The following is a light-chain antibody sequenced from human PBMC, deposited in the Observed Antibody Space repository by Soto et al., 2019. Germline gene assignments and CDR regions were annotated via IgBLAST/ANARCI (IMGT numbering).Light chain of an antibody. CDR1: HSVRSS. V-gene: IGKV3-11*01. CDR3: QQRSNWPGT. Sequence: ELVLTQSPATLSLSSGERATLSCRASHSVRSSLAWYQQQPGQAPSLLIYDASNRATGIPARFSGSGSGTDLTITISSLEPNDCEVYDCQQRSNWPGTFGRGTKVDIK. CDR2: DAS. J-gene: IGKJ1*01.